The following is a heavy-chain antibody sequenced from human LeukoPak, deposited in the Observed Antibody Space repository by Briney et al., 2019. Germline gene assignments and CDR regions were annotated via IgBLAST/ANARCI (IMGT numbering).Heavy chain of an antibody. D-gene: IGHD3-10*01. V-gene: IGHV1-2*02. CDR1: GYTFTGYY. CDR2: INPNSGGT. Sequence: ASVKVSCKASGYTFTGYYMHWVRQAPGQGLEWMGWINPNSGGTNYAQKFQGRVTMTRDTSISTAYMELSRLRSDDTAVYYCAKSRRGPLEVDAFDIWGQGTMATVSS. CDR3: AKSRRGPLEVDAFDI. J-gene: IGHJ3*02.